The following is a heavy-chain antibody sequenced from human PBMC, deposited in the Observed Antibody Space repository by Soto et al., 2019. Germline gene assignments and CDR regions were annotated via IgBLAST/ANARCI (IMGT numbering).Heavy chain of an antibody. V-gene: IGHV3-48*03. J-gene: IGHJ4*02. CDR3: AREGYYFDY. Sequence: GWSLRLSCAASGFTFSSYEMNWVRQAPGKGLEWVSYISSSGSTIYYADSVKGRFTISRDNAKNSLYLQMNSLRAEDTAVYYCAREGYYFDYWGQGTLVTVSS. CDR2: ISSSGSTI. CDR1: GFTFSSYE.